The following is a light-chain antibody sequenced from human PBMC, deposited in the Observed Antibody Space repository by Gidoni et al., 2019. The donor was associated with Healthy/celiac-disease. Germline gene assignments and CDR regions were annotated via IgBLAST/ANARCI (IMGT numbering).Light chain of an antibody. V-gene: IGKV3-20*01. CDR1: QSVSSNY. CDR2: GAS. Sequence: EILLTQSPGTLSLSPGERATLSCRASQSVSSNYLAWYQQKPGQAPRLLIYGASPRATGIPDRFSGSGSGTDFTLTISRLEPEDFAVYYCQQYGSSLFTFGPGTKVDIK. CDR3: QQYGSSLFT. J-gene: IGKJ3*01.